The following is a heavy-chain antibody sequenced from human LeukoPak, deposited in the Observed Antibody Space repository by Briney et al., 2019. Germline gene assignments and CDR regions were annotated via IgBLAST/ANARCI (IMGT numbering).Heavy chain of an antibody. D-gene: IGHD2/OR15-2a*01. CDR2: IYSGGST. CDR3: TRGSNSGFDP. Sequence: GGSLRLSCAASGFTVSSNYMSWVRQAPGKGLEWVSVIYSGGSTYYADSVQGRFTISRDNAKNTLYLQMNSLRSEDTAVYYCTRGSNSGFDPWGQGTLVTVSS. V-gene: IGHV3-53*01. CDR1: GFTVSSNY. J-gene: IGHJ5*02.